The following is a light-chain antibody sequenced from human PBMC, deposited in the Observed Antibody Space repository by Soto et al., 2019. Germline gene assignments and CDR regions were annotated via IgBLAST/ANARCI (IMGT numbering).Light chain of an antibody. Sequence: DLQINHSPSTLSASFGYRVTITCRSSQSCRNWLAWYQQKAGKAPRLLIYDASTLQSGVQSRFSGSGSGTEFSLTISSLQPDDFGTYYCQCYSSYPWTSGQGTKEDIK. CDR2: DAS. J-gene: IGKJ1*01. V-gene: IGKV1-5*01. CDR3: QCYSSYPWT. CDR1: QSCRNW.